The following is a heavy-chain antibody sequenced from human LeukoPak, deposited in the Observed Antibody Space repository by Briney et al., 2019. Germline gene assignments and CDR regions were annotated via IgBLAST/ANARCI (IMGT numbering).Heavy chain of an antibody. CDR2: TYYSGST. Sequence: SETLSLTCTVSGVSISSYYWSWIRQPPGKGLEWIGYTYYSGSTNYNPSLKSRLTISVDTSKNQFSLKLNSVTAADTAVYYCARGMTTGPDPWGQGTLVTVSS. CDR3: ARGMTTGPDP. D-gene: IGHD4-17*01. CDR1: GVSISSYY. V-gene: IGHV4-59*08. J-gene: IGHJ5*02.